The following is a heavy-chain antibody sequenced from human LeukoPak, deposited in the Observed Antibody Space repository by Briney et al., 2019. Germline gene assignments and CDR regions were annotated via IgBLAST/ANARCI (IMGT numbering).Heavy chain of an antibody. D-gene: IGHD1-26*01. Sequence: GESLKISCAASGFTFGTYWMTWVRQAPGKGLEWVANIKQDGSEKYCVDSVKGRFTISRDNAKNSLYLQMNSLTAEDTAVYFCARHSGTYFDYWGQGTLVTVSS. J-gene: IGHJ4*02. CDR2: IKQDGSEK. V-gene: IGHV3-7*01. CDR3: ARHSGTYFDY. CDR1: GFTFGTYW.